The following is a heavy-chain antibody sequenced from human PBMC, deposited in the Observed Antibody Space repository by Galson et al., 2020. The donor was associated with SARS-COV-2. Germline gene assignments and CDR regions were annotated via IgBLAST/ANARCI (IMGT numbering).Heavy chain of an antibody. CDR3: AKDGYCSSTSCYANWFDP. CDR2: ISGSGGST. J-gene: IGHJ5*02. Sequence: GGSLRLSCAASGFTFSSYAMSWVRQAPGKGREWVSAISGSGGSTYYADSVKGRFTISRDNSKNTLYLQMNSLRAEDTAVYYCAKDGYCSSTSCYANWFDPWGQGTLVTVSS. CDR1: GFTFSSYA. V-gene: IGHV3-23*01. D-gene: IGHD2-2*03.